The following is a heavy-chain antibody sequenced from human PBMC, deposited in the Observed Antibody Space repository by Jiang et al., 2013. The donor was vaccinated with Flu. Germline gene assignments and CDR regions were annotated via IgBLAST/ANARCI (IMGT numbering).Heavy chain of an antibody. J-gene: IGHJ6*02. CDR3: AREDGYSPDYYYYGMDV. CDR1: GDSVSSNSAA. D-gene: IGHD5-24*01. Sequence: TLSLTCAISGDSVSSNSAAWNWIRQSPSRGLEWLGRTYYRSKWYNDYAVSVKSRITINPDTSKNQFSLQLNSVTPEDTAVYYCAREDGYSPDYYYYGMDVWGQGTTVTVSS. CDR2: TYYRSKWYN. V-gene: IGHV6-1*01.